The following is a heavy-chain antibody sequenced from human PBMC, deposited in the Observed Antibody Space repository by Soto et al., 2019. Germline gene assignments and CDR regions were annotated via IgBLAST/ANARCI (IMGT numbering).Heavy chain of an antibody. CDR2: INERGSI. V-gene: IGHV4-34*01. D-gene: IGHD3-9*01. Sequence: QVQLQQWGAGPLRPLETLSLTCGVSGGSFSGYYWAWIRQSPWKGLEWIGEINERGSINYNPSLKSRVSISVDTSKNHYSLNLRSVTAADTAVYYCARESHDILTGPPWVWYFDLWGRGTLVTVSS. CDR1: GGSFSGYY. J-gene: IGHJ2*01. CDR3: ARESHDILTGPPWVWYFDL.